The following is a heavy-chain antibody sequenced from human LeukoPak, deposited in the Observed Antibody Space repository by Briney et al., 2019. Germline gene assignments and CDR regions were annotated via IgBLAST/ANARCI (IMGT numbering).Heavy chain of an antibody. Sequence: AGGSLRLSCTASGFTFSSSAMSWVRQVPGKGLEWVSGISASGGSTYYAGSVRGRFTISRDNSKNTLYVQMNSLRDEDTAVYYCAREARKPYDSSGYPDAFDIWGQGTMVTVSS. CDR3: AREARKPYDSSGYPDAFDI. CDR1: GFTFSSSA. V-gene: IGHV3-23*01. CDR2: ISASGGST. D-gene: IGHD3-22*01. J-gene: IGHJ3*02.